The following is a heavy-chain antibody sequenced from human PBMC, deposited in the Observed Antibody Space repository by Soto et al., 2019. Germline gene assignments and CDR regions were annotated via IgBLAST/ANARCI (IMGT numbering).Heavy chain of an antibody. CDR3: ARGDGRGSSGFYYYYGMEV. J-gene: IGHJ6*02. Sequence: QVQLVQSGAEVKTPGASVTVSCKASGFTFTNYFFPWVRQAPRQGLEWMGRISPTDGSTNYVQSLPGRGTMTSDTATSTGHMELGSLTSADTAVYYWARGDGRGSSGFYYYYGMEVWGHGTTVTGSS. CDR2: ISPTDGST. D-gene: IGHD6-25*01. CDR1: GFTFTNYF. V-gene: IGHV1-46*01.